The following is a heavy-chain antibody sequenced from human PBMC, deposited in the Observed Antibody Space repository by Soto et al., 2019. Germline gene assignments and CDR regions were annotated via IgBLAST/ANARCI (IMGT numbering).Heavy chain of an antibody. CDR1: GFNFSNHW. Sequence: GGSPRLSCAASGFNFSNHWMHWVRQRPAEGLVWVSRITSDGKSKAYAESVKGRFAISRDNAKNTLYLQMNGLTAEDTAVYYCARESGDWPLNWFDPWGQGTLVTVSS. J-gene: IGHJ5*02. CDR2: ITSDGKSK. V-gene: IGHV3-74*01. CDR3: ARESGDWPLNWFDP. D-gene: IGHD2-21*02.